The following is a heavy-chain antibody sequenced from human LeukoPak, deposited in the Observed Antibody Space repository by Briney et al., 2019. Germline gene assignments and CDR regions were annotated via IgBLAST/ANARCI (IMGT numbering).Heavy chain of an antibody. CDR2: ISSSSSYI. V-gene: IGHV3-21*01. D-gene: IGHD3-3*01. J-gene: IGHJ5*02. CDR1: GFTFSSYS. CDR3: ARDLLDFWSGYSGLYNWFDP. Sequence: PGGSLRLSCAASGFTFSSYSMNWVRQAPGKGLEWVSSISSSSSYIYYADSVKGRFTISRDNAKNSLYLQMNSLRAEDTAVYYCARDLLDFWSGYSGLYNWFDPWGQGTLVTVSS.